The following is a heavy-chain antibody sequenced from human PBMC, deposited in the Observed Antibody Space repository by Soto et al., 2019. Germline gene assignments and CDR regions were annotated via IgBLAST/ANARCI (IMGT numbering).Heavy chain of an antibody. Sequence: SETLSLTCTVSGGSISSYYWSWIRQPPGKGLEWIGYIYYSGSTNYNPSLKSRVTISVDTSKNQFSLKLSSVTAADTAAYYCAREGGGSWPTFDYWGQGTLVTVSS. V-gene: IGHV4-59*01. D-gene: IGHD2-15*01. CDR1: GGSISSYY. CDR2: IYYSGST. CDR3: AREGGGSWPTFDY. J-gene: IGHJ4*02.